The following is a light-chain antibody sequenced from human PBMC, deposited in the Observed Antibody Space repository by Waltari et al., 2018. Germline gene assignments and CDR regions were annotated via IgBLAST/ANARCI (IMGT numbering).Light chain of an antibody. CDR2: EET. J-gene: IGLJ1*01. CDR1: ELPRKY. V-gene: IGLV3-10*01. Sequence: SYELTQPPSVSVSPGQTARITCSGHELPRKYSYWFQQKSGQAPQLVIYEETKRPSGIPVRFSGSSSGTVATLTITGAQVDDEADYYCYSSDTTGLRVFGGGTTVVVL. CDR3: YSSDTTGLRV.